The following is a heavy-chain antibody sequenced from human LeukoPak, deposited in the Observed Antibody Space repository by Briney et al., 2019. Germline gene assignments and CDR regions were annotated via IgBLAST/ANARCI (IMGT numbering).Heavy chain of an antibody. CDR1: GFTFSSYC. CDR3: AKDGGTYPYFLDV. Sequence: GGSLRLSCAASGFTFSSYCMNWVRQAPGKGLEWVSYIYYADSVKGRFTISRDNAKNSLYLQMNSLRAEDTAIYICAKDGGTYPYFLDVWGKGTTVIVSS. CDR2: I. V-gene: IGHV3-48*01. J-gene: IGHJ6*03. D-gene: IGHD1-26*01.